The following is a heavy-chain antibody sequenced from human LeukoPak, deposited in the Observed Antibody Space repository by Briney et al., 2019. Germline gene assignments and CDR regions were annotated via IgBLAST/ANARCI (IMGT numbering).Heavy chain of an antibody. Sequence: GGSLRLSCAASGFSLGDHYMNWIRQAPGKGLEWLSYISSRGTTIYYVDSVKGRLTISRDTAKNSLFLQMDSLRVEDTAIYYCARSSLDYGDYIDAFDIWGQGTMVTVSS. CDR1: GFSLGDHY. V-gene: IGHV3-11*01. J-gene: IGHJ3*02. CDR3: ARSSLDYGDYIDAFDI. CDR2: ISSRGTTI. D-gene: IGHD4-17*01.